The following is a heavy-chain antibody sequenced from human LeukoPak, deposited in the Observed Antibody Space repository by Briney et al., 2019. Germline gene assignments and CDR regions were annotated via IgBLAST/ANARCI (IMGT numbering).Heavy chain of an antibody. CDR1: GGSISSGSYY. V-gene: IGHV4-61*02. J-gene: IGHJ4*02. CDR2: IYTSGST. D-gene: IGHD4-11*01. CDR3: ARGNSNYVFDY. Sequence: PSETLSLTCTVSGGSISSGSYYWSWIRQPAGKGLEWIGRIYTSGSTNYNPSLKSRVTISVDTSKNQFSLKLSPVTAADTAVYYCARGNSNYVFDYWGQGTLVTVSS.